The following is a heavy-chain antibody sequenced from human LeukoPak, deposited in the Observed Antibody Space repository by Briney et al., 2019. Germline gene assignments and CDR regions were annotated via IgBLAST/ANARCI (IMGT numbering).Heavy chain of an antibody. CDR2: INPSGGST. J-gene: IGHJ6*04. D-gene: IGHD1-20*01. CDR3: ARDLITGTTSGMDV. Sequence: MXIINPSGGSTSYAQKFQGRVTMTRDTSTSTVYMELSSLRSEDTAVYYCARDLITGTTSGMDVWGKGTTVTVSS. V-gene: IGHV1-46*01.